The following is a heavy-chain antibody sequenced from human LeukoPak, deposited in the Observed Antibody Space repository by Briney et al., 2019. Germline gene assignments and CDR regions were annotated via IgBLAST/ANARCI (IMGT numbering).Heavy chain of an antibody. Sequence: PGGSLRLSCAASGFTFSSHAMSWVRQAPGKGLEWVSAISGSGGSTYYADSVKGRFTISRDNSRNTLYLQMNSLRAEDTALYYCAKGTYSAYNSGCAYWGQGTLVTVSS. J-gene: IGHJ4*02. CDR3: AKGTYSAYNSGCAY. D-gene: IGHD5-12*01. CDR1: GFTFSSHA. V-gene: IGHV3-23*01. CDR2: ISGSGGST.